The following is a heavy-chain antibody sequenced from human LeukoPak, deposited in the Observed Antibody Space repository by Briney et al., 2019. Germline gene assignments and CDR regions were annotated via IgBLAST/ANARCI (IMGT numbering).Heavy chain of an antibody. CDR2: IDSSGGYM. Sequence: PGGSLRLSCEASGFTFNTYSMNWARQAPGKGLEWVSSIDSSGGYMFYADSVKGRFIISRDNAKDSLNLQMNSLRVEDTAVCYCLRGDRRDYWGQGTLVTVSS. CDR3: LRGDRRDY. V-gene: IGHV3-21*06. J-gene: IGHJ4*02. CDR1: GFTFNTYS.